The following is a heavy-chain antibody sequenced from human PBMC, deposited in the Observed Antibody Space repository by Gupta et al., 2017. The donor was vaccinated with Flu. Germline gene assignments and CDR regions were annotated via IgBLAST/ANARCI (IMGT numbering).Heavy chain of an antibody. V-gene: IGHV1-2*06. Sequence: PGQGLEWMGRINPNSGGKKYAQKFQGRVTMTRDTSINSAFVELTRLTSDATAVYYCARVAYCSTTNCFQPFDFWGQGTLVNVSS. CDR2: INPNSGGK. D-gene: IGHD2-2*01. J-gene: IGHJ4*02. CDR3: ARVAYCSTTNCFQPFDF.